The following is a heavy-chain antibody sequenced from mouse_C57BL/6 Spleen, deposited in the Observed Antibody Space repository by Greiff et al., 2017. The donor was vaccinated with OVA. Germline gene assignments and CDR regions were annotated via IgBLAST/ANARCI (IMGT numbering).Heavy chain of an antibody. D-gene: IGHD2-3*01. CDR3: ARFPYDYFDY. J-gene: IGHJ2*01. Sequence: EVQRVESGGDLVKPGGSLKLSCAASGFTFSSYGMSWVRQTPDKRLEWVATISSGGSYTYYPDSVKGRFTISRDNAKNTLYLQMSSLKSEDTAMYYCARFPYDYFDYWGQGTTLTVSS. CDR2: ISSGGSYT. CDR1: GFTFSSYG. V-gene: IGHV5-6*01.